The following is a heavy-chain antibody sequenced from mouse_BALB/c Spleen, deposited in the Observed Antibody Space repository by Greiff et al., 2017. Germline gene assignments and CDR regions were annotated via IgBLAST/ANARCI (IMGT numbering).Heavy chain of an antibody. V-gene: IGHV1-69*02. CDR1: GYTFTSYW. CDR3: ARVGPGAMDY. J-gene: IGHJ4*01. Sequence: VQLKQPGAELVKPGASVKLSCKASGYTFTSYWMHWVKQRPGQGLEWIGEIDPSDSYTNYNQKFKGKATLTVDKSSSTAYMQLSSLTSEDSAVYYCARVGPGAMDYWGQGTSVTVSS. CDR2: IDPSDSYT.